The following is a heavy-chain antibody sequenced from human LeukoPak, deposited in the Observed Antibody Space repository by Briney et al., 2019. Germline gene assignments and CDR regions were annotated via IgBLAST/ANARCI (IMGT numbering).Heavy chain of an antibody. CDR2: LDPSDSYT. V-gene: IGHV5-10-1*01. Sequence: GESLKISCNGSGYSFSSYWISWVRQMPGKGLEWMGRLDPSDSYTNYSPSFQGHVTISADKSISTAYLQWNSLKASDTAMYYCARHPWGIKVADYWGQGTLVTVSS. CDR1: GYSFSSYW. CDR3: ARHPWGIKVADY. J-gene: IGHJ4*02. D-gene: IGHD3-16*01.